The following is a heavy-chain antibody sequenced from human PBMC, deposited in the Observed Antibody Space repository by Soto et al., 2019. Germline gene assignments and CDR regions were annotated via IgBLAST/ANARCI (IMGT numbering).Heavy chain of an antibody. CDR2: ISGSGGST. CDR1: GFTFSSYA. D-gene: IGHD3-22*01. Sequence: EVQLLESGGGLVQPGGSLRLSCAASGFTFSSYAMSWVRQAPGKGLEWVSAISGSGGSTYYADSVKGRFTISRDNSKNTLYLQMNSLRAEDTAVYYCAKISGQDYYDSSGYISGFDYWGQGTLVTVSS. CDR3: AKISGQDYYDSSGYISGFDY. J-gene: IGHJ4*02. V-gene: IGHV3-23*01.